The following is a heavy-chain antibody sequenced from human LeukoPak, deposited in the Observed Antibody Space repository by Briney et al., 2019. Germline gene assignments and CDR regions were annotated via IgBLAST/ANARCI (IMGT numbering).Heavy chain of an antibody. Sequence: GGSLRLSCTASGFTFSSYAMSWVRQAPGKGLEWVANIKQDGSEKYYLDSLEGRFTISRDNAKNSVYLQINRLRAEDTAVYYCARRGTIAVPVFWFDPWGQGTLVIVSS. J-gene: IGHJ5*02. CDR3: ARRGTIAVPVFWFDP. D-gene: IGHD6-19*01. V-gene: IGHV3-7*01. CDR1: GFTFSSYA. CDR2: IKQDGSEK.